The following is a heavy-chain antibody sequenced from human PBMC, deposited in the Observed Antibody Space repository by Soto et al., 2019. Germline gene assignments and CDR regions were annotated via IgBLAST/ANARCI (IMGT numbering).Heavy chain of an antibody. CDR1: GGSISSSSYY. CDR3: ARLMITFGGVIVNDAFDI. CDR2: IYYSGST. D-gene: IGHD3-16*02. J-gene: IGHJ3*02. Sequence: SETLSLTCTVSGGSISSSSYYWGWIRQPPGKGLEWIGSIYYSGSTYYNPSLKSRVTISVDTSKNQFSLKLSSVTAADTAAYYCARLMITFGGVIVNDAFDIWGQGTMVTVSS. V-gene: IGHV4-39*01.